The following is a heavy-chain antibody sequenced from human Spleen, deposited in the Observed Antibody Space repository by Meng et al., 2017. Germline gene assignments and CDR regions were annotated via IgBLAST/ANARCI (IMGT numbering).Heavy chain of an antibody. J-gene: IGHJ6*02. Sequence: ASVKVSCKASGYTFTGYYMHWVRQATGQGLEWMGWMNPNSGNTGYAQKFQGRVTITRNTSISTAYMELSSLRSEDTAVYYCAREFVVVPAASALYYYYGMDVWGQGTTVTVSS. CDR3: AREFVVVPAASALYYYYGMDV. V-gene: IGHV1-8*03. CDR2: MNPNSGNT. D-gene: IGHD2-2*01. CDR1: GYTFTGYY.